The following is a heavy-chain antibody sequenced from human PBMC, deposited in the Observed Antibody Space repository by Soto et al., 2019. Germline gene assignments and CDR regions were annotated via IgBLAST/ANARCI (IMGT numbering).Heavy chain of an antibody. D-gene: IGHD4-4*01. CDR3: ARQSIVTTGIDY. V-gene: IGHV4-34*01. CDR1: GGSFSDYY. J-gene: IGHJ4*02. CDR2: INYSGST. Sequence: SETLSLTCAVYGGSFSDYYWSWIRQPPGKGLEWIGEINYSGSTNYDPSLKSRVTISVDTSKSQFSLRLSSVTAADTAVYYCARQSIVTTGIDYWGQGTLVTVSS.